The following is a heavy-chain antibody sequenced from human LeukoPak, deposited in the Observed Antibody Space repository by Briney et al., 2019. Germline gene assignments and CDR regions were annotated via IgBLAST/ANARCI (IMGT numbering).Heavy chain of an antibody. V-gene: IGHV4-59*08. CDR1: GGSISSYY. J-gene: IGHJ3*02. Sequence: SETLSLTCTVSGGSISSYYWSWIRQPPGKGLEWIGYIYYSGSTNYNPSLKSRVTISVDTSKNQFSLKLSSVTAADTAVHYCARRHTYFDIWGQGTMVTVSS. CDR2: IYYSGST. CDR3: ARRHTYFDI.